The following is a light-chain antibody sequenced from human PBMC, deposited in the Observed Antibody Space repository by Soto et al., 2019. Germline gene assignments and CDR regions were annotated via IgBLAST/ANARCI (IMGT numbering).Light chain of an antibody. J-gene: IGLJ1*01. Sequence: QSALAQPPSVSGSPGQSVTISCTGTSRDVGSYNRVSWYQQPPGTAPKLMIYEVSNRPSGVPDRFSGSKSGNTASLTISGLQAEDEADYYCSSYTSSSTPYVFGTGTKVTVL. V-gene: IGLV2-18*02. CDR1: SRDVGSYNR. CDR2: EVS. CDR3: SSYTSSSTPYV.